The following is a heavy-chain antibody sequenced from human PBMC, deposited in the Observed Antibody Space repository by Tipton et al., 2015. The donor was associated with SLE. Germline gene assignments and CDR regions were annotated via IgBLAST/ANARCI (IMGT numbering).Heavy chain of an antibody. CDR1: GASLSSYY. CDR2: IFTSGNT. J-gene: IGHJ4*02. Sequence: TLSLTCTVSGASLSSYYWSWIRQPAGKGLEWIGRIFTSGNTNYSPSLKSRVTISVDTSKNQFSLKLSSVTAADTAVYYCATTVASYFDYWGQGTLVTVSS. D-gene: IGHD4-23*01. V-gene: IGHV4-4*07. CDR3: ATTVASYFDY.